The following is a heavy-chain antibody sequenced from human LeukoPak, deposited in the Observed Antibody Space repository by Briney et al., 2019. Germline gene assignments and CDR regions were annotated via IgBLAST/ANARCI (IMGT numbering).Heavy chain of an antibody. CDR3: ASYIVGATPYFDY. J-gene: IGHJ4*02. D-gene: IGHD1-26*01. CDR1: GGSISTYY. V-gene: IGHV4-59*01. CDR2: IYYSGST. Sequence: SETLSLTCTVSGGSISTYYWSWIRQTPGKGLEWIGYIYYSGSTNYNPSLKSRVTISVDTSKNQFSLKLSSVTAADTAVYYCASYIVGATPYFDYWGQGTLVTVSS.